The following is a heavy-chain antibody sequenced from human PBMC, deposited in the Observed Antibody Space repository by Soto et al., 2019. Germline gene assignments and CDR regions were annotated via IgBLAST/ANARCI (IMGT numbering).Heavy chain of an antibody. D-gene: IGHD3-16*01. J-gene: IGHJ4*02. Sequence: QVKLQQWGVGLLKPSETLSLTCAVYGGSLRGFYWNWIRQSPGKGLEWIGEINHSTYTNYNPSFKSRVILSVDTSKNQLSLRLRSVTAADTAVYFCARGRAVGVAGMITYFDFWGQGTLVTASS. CDR1: GGSLRGFY. V-gene: IGHV4-34*01. CDR2: INHSTYT. CDR3: ARGRAVGVAGMITYFDF.